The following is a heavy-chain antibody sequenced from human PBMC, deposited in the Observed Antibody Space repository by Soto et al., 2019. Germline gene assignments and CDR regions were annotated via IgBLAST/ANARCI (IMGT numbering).Heavy chain of an antibody. CDR1: GFTFSSYA. V-gene: IGHV3-23*01. CDR2: ISGSGGST. CDR3: AKGKAGYCTNGVCPGGYYYYGMDV. J-gene: IGHJ6*02. D-gene: IGHD2-8*01. Sequence: GGSLRLSCAASGFTFSSYAMSWVRQAPGKGLEWVSAISGSGGSTYYADSVKGRFTISRDNSKNTPYLQMNSLRAEDTAVYYCAKGKAGYCTNGVCPGGYYYYGMDVWGQGTTVTVSS.